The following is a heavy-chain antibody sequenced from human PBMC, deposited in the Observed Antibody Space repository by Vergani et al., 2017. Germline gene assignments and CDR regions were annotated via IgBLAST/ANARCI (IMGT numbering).Heavy chain of an antibody. V-gene: IGHV3-74*01. CDR1: GFTFSSYW. CDR2: SNSDGSST. CDR3: ARGRDYYFFMDV. D-gene: IGHD3-10*01. J-gene: IGHJ6*02. Sequence: EVQLVESGGGLVQPGGSLRLSCAASGFTFSSYWMHWVRQAPGKGLVWVSRSNSDGSSTSYADSVKGRFTISRDNAKNTLYLQMNSLRAEDTAVYYCARGRDYYFFMDVWSQGTTVTVSS.